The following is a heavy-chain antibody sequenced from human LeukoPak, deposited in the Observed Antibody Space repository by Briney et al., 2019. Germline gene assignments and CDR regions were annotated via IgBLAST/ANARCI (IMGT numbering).Heavy chain of an antibody. Sequence: SETLSLTCTVSGGSISSSSSYWGWVRQPPGKGLEWIGMIYSSESSYYNPSLKSRVTISLDTSKTQFSLTLTSVTAADTAFYYCARAPTTSAFDPWGQGTLVIVSS. J-gene: IGHJ5*02. CDR1: GGSISSSSSY. CDR3: ARAPTTSAFDP. V-gene: IGHV4-39*07. CDR2: IYSSESS. D-gene: IGHD4-17*01.